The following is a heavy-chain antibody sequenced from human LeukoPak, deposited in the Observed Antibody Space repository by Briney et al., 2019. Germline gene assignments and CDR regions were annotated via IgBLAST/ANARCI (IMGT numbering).Heavy chain of an antibody. Sequence: GESLKISRKASGYTFTNYWIGWVRQMPGKGLEWMGIIYPGDSDTRYSPSFQGQVTILADKSISTAYLQWSSLKASDTAMYYCASIAVPGGNYWGQGTLVSVSS. J-gene: IGHJ4*02. CDR2: IYPGDSDT. V-gene: IGHV5-51*01. CDR3: ASIAVPGGNY. CDR1: GYTFTNYW. D-gene: IGHD6-19*01.